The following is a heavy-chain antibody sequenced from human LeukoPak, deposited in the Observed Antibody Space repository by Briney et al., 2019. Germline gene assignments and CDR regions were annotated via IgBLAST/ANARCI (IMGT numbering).Heavy chain of an antibody. CDR3: GTGPRNDGEDD. Sequence: GGSLRLSCAASGFTFSSYWMHWVRQAPGKGLVWVSRINTDGSSTNYADSVKGRFTISSDNAKNTLYLQMNSLRAEDSAVYYCGTGPRNDGEDDWGQGTLVTVSS. CDR1: GFTFSSYW. V-gene: IGHV3-74*01. CDR2: INTDGSST. D-gene: IGHD1-1*01. J-gene: IGHJ4*02.